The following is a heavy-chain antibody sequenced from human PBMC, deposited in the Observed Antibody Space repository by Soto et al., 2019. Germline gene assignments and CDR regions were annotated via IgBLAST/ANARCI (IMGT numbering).Heavy chain of an antibody. V-gene: IGHV2-5*02. Sequence: QITLKESGPTLVKPTQTLTLTCTFSGVSLTTRGVGVGWIRQPPGKALEWVSVIYWDHDKRYSPSLNSRLTITKDTAETQVVLIMSNVDALDTATYYCVQHLVRRRYWGQGTLVTVSS. CDR2: IYWDHDK. CDR3: VQHLVRRRY. CDR1: GVSLTTRGVG. D-gene: IGHD3-10*02. J-gene: IGHJ4*02.